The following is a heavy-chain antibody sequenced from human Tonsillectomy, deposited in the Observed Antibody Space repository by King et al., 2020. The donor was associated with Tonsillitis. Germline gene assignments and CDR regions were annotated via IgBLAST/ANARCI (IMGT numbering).Heavy chain of an antibody. J-gene: IGHJ4*02. V-gene: IGHV3-30*02. CDR3: ATPPRGYLYPLPFYSDF. CDR1: GFNFSSYG. D-gene: IGHD3-10*01. CDR2: IRYDGTNK. Sequence: VQLVESGGGVVQPGGSLRLSCAASGFNFSSYGMHWVRQAPGKGLEWVAFIRYDGTNKYYADSVKGRFTISRDNSKNTLYLQMNSLRAEDTAVYYCATPPRGYLYPLPFYSDFGGQGTRVTLSS.